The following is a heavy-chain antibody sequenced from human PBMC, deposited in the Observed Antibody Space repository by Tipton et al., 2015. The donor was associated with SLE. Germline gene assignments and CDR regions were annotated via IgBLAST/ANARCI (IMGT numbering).Heavy chain of an antibody. J-gene: IGHJ5*02. D-gene: IGHD1-20*01. V-gene: IGHV4-4*02. Sequence: TLSLTCAVSGGSISSSNWWSWVRQPPGKGLEWIGEIYHSGSTNYNPSLKSRVTISVDKSKNQFSLKLSSVTAADTAVYYCAGGRGITGTTDWFDPWGQGTLVTVSS. CDR2: IYHSGST. CDR3: AGGRGITGTTDWFDP. CDR1: GGSISSSNW.